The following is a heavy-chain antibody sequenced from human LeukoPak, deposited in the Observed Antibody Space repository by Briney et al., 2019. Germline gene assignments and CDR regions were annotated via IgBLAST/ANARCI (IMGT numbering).Heavy chain of an antibody. J-gene: IGHJ4*02. Sequence: GGSLRLSCAASGFTFSSYAMNWVRQAPGKGLEWVSSITSSGTATYYADSVKGRFTISRDNSENTLYLQMNSLRAEDTAVYYCAKDRPNYYGSNGHYYKLSCDCWGQGTLVTVSS. D-gene: IGHD3-22*01. CDR2: ITSSGTAT. CDR1: GFTFSSYA. CDR3: AKDRPNYYGSNGHYYKLSCDC. V-gene: IGHV3-23*01.